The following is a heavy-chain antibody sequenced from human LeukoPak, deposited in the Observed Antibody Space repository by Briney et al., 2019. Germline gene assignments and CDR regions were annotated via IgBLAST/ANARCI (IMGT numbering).Heavy chain of an antibody. Sequence: PGGSLRLSCAASGFTVSRFWMHWVRQAPGQGLEWVACINVEGDYIDYAESVKGRFTISRDSGKSTLYLKMNSLRAEDTAVYYCARVLVTAYGNWFDPWGQGTLVTVSS. J-gene: IGHJ5*02. CDR3: ARVLVTAYGNWFDP. D-gene: IGHD2-21*02. V-gene: IGHV3-74*01. CDR1: GFTVSRFW. CDR2: INVEGDYI.